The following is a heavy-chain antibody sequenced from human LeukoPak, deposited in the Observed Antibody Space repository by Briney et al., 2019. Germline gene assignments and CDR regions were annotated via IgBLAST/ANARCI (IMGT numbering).Heavy chain of an antibody. CDR1: GGSISGYY. Sequence: ETLSLTCAVSGGSISGYYWSWFRQPPGKGLEWIGSIYYSGSTYYNPSLKSRVTISVDSSKNQFSLKLNSVTAADTAVYYCARDSSTVTTRHFDYWGQGTLVTVSS. CDR3: ARDSSTVTTRHFDY. CDR2: IYYSGST. J-gene: IGHJ4*02. D-gene: IGHD4-17*01. V-gene: IGHV4-59*01.